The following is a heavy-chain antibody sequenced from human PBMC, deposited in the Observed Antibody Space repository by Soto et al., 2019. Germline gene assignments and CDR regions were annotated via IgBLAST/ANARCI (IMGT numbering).Heavy chain of an antibody. CDR2: INHSGRN. CDR1: GGSFSGYY. V-gene: IGHV4-34*01. J-gene: IGHJ3*02. D-gene: IGHD3-22*01. Sequence: QVQLQQWGAGLLKPSETLSLTCAVYGGSFSGYYWSWIRQPPGKGLEWIGEINHSGRNNYNPTLKSQVTRAVDTSKSQFSLKLSSVTAADTAVYYCAELRDSSGFDAFDIWGQGTMVTVSS. CDR3: AELRDSSGFDAFDI.